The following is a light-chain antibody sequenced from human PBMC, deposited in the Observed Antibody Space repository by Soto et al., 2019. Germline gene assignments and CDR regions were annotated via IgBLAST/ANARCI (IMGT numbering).Light chain of an antibody. CDR2: GNS. CDR3: QSYDSSLSGVV. V-gene: IGLV1-40*01. Sequence: QSVLTQPPSVSGAPGQRVTISCTGSSSNIGAGYDVHWYQQLPGTAPKLLFYGNSNRPSGVPERFSGSKSGTSASLAITGLQAEDEADYYCQSYDSSLSGVVFGGGTQLTVL. CDR1: SSNIGAGYD. J-gene: IGLJ2*01.